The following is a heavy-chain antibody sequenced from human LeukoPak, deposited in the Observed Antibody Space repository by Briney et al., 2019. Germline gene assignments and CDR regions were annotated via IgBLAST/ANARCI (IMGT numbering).Heavy chain of an antibody. J-gene: IGHJ3*02. Sequence: GGSLRLSCAASGFTVSSNYMSWVRQAPGKGLEWVSVIYSGGSTYYADSVKGRFTISRDNSKNTLYPQMNSLRAEDTAVYYCATSGSYYGGAFDIWGQGTMVTVSS. CDR2: IYSGGST. CDR3: ATSGSYYGGAFDI. D-gene: IGHD1-26*01. CDR1: GFTVSSNY. V-gene: IGHV3-53*01.